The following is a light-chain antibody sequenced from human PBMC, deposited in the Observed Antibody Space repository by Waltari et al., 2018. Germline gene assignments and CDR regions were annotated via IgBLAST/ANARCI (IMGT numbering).Light chain of an antibody. CDR3: QQRSNWPRLIT. CDR2: DAS. Sequence: EIVLTQSPATLSLSPGERATLSCRASQSVSSYLAWYQQKPGQAPRLLIYDASNRATGIPARFSGSGSGTDVTLTISSLEPEDFAVYYCQQRSNWPRLITFGQGTRLEIK. CDR1: QSVSSY. J-gene: IGKJ5*01. V-gene: IGKV3-11*01.